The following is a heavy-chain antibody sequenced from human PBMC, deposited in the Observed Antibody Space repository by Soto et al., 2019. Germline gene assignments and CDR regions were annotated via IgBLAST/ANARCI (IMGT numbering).Heavy chain of an antibody. Sequence: SQTLSLTCAVSGDSVSSNTVAWNWIRQSPSRGLEWLGRSYYRSKWYNDYAVSVKSRITINPDTSKNQFSLQLNSVTPKDTAVYYCAREKWAAAGGINWFDPWGQGTLVTVSS. J-gene: IGHJ5*02. V-gene: IGHV6-1*01. D-gene: IGHD6-13*01. CDR3: AREKWAAAGGINWFDP. CDR1: GDSVSSNTVA. CDR2: SYYRSKWYN.